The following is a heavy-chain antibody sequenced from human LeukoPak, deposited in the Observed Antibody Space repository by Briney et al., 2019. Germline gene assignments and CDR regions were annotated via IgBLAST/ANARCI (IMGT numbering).Heavy chain of an antibody. D-gene: IGHD1-14*01. CDR3: TRGRAAAKPHNYYYYGMDV. V-gene: IGHV3-53*01. Sequence: PGGSLRLSCAASGFTVSSNYMSWVRQAPGKGLEWVSVIHTGGNPYYADSVKGRFTISRDNSKNTLYLQMNNLRAEDTAVYYCTRGRAAAKPHNYYYYGMDVWGQGTTVTVSS. CDR2: IHTGGNP. J-gene: IGHJ6*02. CDR1: GFTVSSNY.